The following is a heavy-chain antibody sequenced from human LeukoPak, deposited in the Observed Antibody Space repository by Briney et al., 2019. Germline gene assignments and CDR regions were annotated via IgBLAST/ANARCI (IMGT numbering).Heavy chain of an antibody. V-gene: IGHV1-2*02. CDR1: GYTFTDYY. CDR3: ARAGTESRWGLPRPDYYYMDV. J-gene: IGHJ6*03. CDR2: IKANTGDT. D-gene: IGHD1-26*01. Sequence: ASVKVSCKASGYTFTDYYMHWVRQAPAQGLEWMGWIKANTGDTNSAQKFQGRVTLTRDTSISAAYMELSNLRSDDTAVYYCARAGTESRWGLPRPDYYYMDVWAKGTTVTVSS.